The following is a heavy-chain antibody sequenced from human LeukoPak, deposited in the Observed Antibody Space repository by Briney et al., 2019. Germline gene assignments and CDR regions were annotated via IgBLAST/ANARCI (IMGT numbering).Heavy chain of an antibody. CDR2: IWSDGSND. D-gene: IGHD6-19*01. Sequence: GGSLRLSCTASGFTFSSYWMHWVRQAPGKGLEWVAFIWSDGSNDHYADSVKGRFTISRDNSKNTVCLQMNSLRVEDTAVYYCARDPSGSGWSLSDWGQGTPVTVSS. CDR3: ARDPSGSGWSLSD. V-gene: IGHV3-33*08. J-gene: IGHJ4*02. CDR1: GFTFSSYW.